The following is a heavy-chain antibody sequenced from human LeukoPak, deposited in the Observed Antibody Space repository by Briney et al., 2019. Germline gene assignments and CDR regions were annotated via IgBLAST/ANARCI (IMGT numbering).Heavy chain of an antibody. D-gene: IGHD6-19*01. CDR2: IYYSGST. CDR1: GGSISSSTYY. V-gene: IGHV4-39*01. Sequence: SETLSLTCTVSGGSISSSTYYWGWLRQPPGKGLEWIGSIYYSGSTYYNPSLKSRLTISVDTSKNQFSLRLSSVTAADTAMYYCARKNTGWSAIDFWGQGTLVTVSS. J-gene: IGHJ4*02. CDR3: ARKNTGWSAIDF.